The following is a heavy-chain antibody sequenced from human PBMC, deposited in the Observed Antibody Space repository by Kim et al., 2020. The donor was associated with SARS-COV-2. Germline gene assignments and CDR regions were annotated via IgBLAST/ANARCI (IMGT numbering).Heavy chain of an antibody. Sequence: GGSLRLSCAASGFTFSSYAMSWVRQAPGKGLEWVSAISGSGGSTYYADSVKGRFTISRDNSKNTLYLQMNSLRAEDTAVYYCAKDVSMAGTVWYFDLWGRGTLVTVSS. CDR1: GFTFSSYA. D-gene: IGHD6-19*01. J-gene: IGHJ2*01. V-gene: IGHV3-23*01. CDR2: ISGSGGST. CDR3: AKDVSMAGTVWYFDL.